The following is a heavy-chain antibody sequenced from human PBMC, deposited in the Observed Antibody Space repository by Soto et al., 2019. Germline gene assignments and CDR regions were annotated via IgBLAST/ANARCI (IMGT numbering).Heavy chain of an antibody. CDR3: ARIVRELYHYYGMDV. CDR1: GFSLSTSGMC. CDR2: IDWDDDK. V-gene: IGHV2-70*01. J-gene: IGHJ6*02. Sequence: ASGPTLVNPTQTLTLTCTFSGFSLSTSGMCVSWIRQPPGKALEWLALIDWDDDKYYSTSLKTRLTISKDTSKNQVVLTMTNMDPVDTATYYCARIVRELYHYYGMDVWGQGTTVTVSS. D-gene: IGHD3-10*01.